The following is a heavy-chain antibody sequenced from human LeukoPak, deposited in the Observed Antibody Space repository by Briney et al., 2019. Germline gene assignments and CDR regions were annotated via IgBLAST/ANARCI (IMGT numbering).Heavy chain of an antibody. D-gene: IGHD2-21*01. CDR3: AKDFRIGYSAHFDY. J-gene: IGHJ4*02. Sequence: GGSLRLSCVGSGFTFRSHAMSWVRQAPKKGLEFVSGIYENGGTTYYADSVKGRFSISRDNSKNTLYLQMDSLRGEDTAIYYCAKDFRIGYSAHFDYWGQGAQVTVSS. CDR1: GFTFRSHA. CDR2: IYENGGTT. V-gene: IGHV3-23*01.